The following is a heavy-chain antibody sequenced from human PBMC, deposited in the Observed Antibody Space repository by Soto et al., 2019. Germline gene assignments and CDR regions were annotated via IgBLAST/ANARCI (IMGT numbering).Heavy chain of an antibody. CDR2: TYYRSKWYN. CDR1: GCSVSSNSAA. CDR3: ARGDYYGSGSYSRYYYGMDV. Sequence: QTLSLTCAISGCSVSSNSAAWNWIRQSPSRGLEWLGRTYYRSKWYNDYAVSVKSRITINPDTSKNQFSLQLNSVTPEDTAVYYCARGDYYGSGSYSRYYYGMDVWGQGTTVTAP. D-gene: IGHD3-10*01. J-gene: IGHJ6*02. V-gene: IGHV6-1*01.